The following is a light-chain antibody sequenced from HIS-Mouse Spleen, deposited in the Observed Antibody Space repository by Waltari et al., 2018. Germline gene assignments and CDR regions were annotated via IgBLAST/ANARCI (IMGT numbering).Light chain of an antibody. CDR3: CSYAGSYTWV. Sequence: QSALTQPRSVSGSPGQSVTISCTGTSSYVGGYNYLSWYQQHPGKAPKLMIYEVSKRPSGVPDRFSGSKSGNTASLTISGLQAEDEADYYCCSYAGSYTWVFGGGTKLTVL. V-gene: IGLV2-11*01. J-gene: IGLJ3*02. CDR2: EVS. CDR1: SSYVGGYNY.